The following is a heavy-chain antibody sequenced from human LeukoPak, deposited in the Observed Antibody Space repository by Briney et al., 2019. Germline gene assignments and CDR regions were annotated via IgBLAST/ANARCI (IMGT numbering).Heavy chain of an antibody. J-gene: IGHJ2*01. D-gene: IGHD3-3*01. CDR3: ARARVVHYNFRSGLHWYFGV. V-gene: IGHV4-38-2*01. CDR1: GFSISSGHY. CDR2: ISHSGNT. Sequence: SETLSLTCAVSGFSISSGHYWAWIRQSPGKGLEWIGTISHSGNTYYNSSLKSRLAVSVDTSKNHFSLNLNSLTAADTAVYHCARARVVHYNFRSGLHWYFGVWGRGTLVTVSS.